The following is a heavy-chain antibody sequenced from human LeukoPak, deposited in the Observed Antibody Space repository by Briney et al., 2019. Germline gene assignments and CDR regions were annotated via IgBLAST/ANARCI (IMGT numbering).Heavy chain of an antibody. D-gene: IGHD6-19*01. CDR1: GGSFSGYY. V-gene: IGHV4-34*01. Sequence: SETLSLTCAVYGGSFSGYYWSWIRQPPGKGLEWIGEINHSGSTNYNPSLKSRVTISVDTPKNQFSLKLSSVTAADTAVYYCAREAVADPLWGQGTLVTVSS. J-gene: IGHJ4*02. CDR3: AREAVADPL. CDR2: INHSGST.